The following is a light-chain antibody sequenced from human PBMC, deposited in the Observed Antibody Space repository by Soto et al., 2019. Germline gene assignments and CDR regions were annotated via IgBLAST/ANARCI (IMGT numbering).Light chain of an antibody. CDR3: QKYDSVPT. CDR1: QGIGRS. Sequence: IQMTQSPSSLSASVGDTVTITCRPSQGIGRSLAWYQQKPGTVPKVLIHAASTLQSGVSSRFSGNGSGTLFPLTLSSLQPEDVATYYCQKYDSVPTFGPGTKVEI. J-gene: IGKJ1*01. CDR2: AAS. V-gene: IGKV1-27*01.